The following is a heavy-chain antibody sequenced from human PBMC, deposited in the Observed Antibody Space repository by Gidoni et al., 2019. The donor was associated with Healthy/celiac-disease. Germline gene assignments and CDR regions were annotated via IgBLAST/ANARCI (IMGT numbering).Heavy chain of an antibody. J-gene: IGHJ2*01. CDR2: ISSSGSTI. D-gene: IGHD3-22*01. CDR3: ARGRSYYYESSGHLFDL. CDR1: GFPFSNYE. V-gene: IGHV3-48*03. Sequence: EVQLVESGGGLVQPGGSLRLSCAASGFPFSNYEMNWVRQAPGKGLEWVSYISSSGSTIYYADSVNVRFTISRDNAKNSLYLQMNSLRAEDTAVYYCARGRSYYYESSGHLFDLWGRGTLVTVSS.